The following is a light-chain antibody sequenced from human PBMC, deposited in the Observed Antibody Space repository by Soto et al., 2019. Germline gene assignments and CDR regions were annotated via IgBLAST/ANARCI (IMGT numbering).Light chain of an antibody. V-gene: IGKV1-9*01. Sequence: DIELTQSPSILSASVGDRVTITCRASQGISSYFAWYQQKPGKAPKLLIYAASTLQSGVPSRFSGRGPGTEFTLTISSLQPEDFATYYCQQLDSYPRTFGQGTKLEIK. J-gene: IGKJ2*01. CDR1: QGISSY. CDR3: QQLDSYPRT. CDR2: AAS.